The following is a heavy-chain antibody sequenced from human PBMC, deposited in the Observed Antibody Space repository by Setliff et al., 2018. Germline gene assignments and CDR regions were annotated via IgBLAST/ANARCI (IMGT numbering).Heavy chain of an antibody. CDR3: ARYITGTTPADY. J-gene: IGHJ4*02. Sequence: GASVKVSCKTSGFSFTSYGISWVRQAPGQGLEWMGWISAYNGNTNYAQKLQGRVTMTTDTSTSTAYMELRSLRSDDTAVYYCARYITGTTPADYWGQGTLVTVSS. CDR2: ISAYNGNT. D-gene: IGHD1-7*01. V-gene: IGHV1-18*01. CDR1: GFSFTSYG.